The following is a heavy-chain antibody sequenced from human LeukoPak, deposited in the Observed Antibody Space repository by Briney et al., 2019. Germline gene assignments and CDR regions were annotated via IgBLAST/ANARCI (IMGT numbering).Heavy chain of an antibody. CDR3: ARSWFSTGPADY. V-gene: IGHV4-39*01. CDR1: GGSISSGGYY. D-gene: IGHD6-13*01. Sequence: SETLSLTCTVSGGSISSGGYYWGWIRQSPGKGLEWIGFIYSTGSTYYNPSLKSRVTISVDTAKNQFSLKLTSVTAADTAVYYCARSWFSTGPADYWGQGTLVTVSS. J-gene: IGHJ4*02. CDR2: IYSTGST.